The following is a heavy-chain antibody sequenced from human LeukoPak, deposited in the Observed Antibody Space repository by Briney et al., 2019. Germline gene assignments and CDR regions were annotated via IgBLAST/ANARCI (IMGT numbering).Heavy chain of an antibody. CDR1: GYTFTTYG. J-gene: IGHJ4*02. CDR2: INPYNGDT. CDR3: ARGYGSGSYRFDY. D-gene: IGHD3-10*01. V-gene: IGHV1-18*01. Sequence: ASVKVSCKASGYTFTTYGISCVRQAPGQGLEWMGWINPYNGDTKYAQKFQGRVRMTTDTSTNAAFMELRSLRSDDTAVYYCARGYGSGSYRFDYWGQGTLVTVSS.